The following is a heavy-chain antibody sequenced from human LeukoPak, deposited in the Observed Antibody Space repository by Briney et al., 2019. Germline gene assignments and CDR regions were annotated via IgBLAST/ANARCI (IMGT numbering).Heavy chain of an antibody. J-gene: IGHJ4*02. CDR1: GFTFSSYA. CDR2: ISGSGGST. Sequence: GGSLRLSCAASGFTFSSYAMSWVRQAPGKGLEWVSTISGSGGSTYYADSVKGRFTISRDNFENTLYLRMNSLRAEDTAVYYCTKSRVSVAGSLDYWGQGTLVTVSS. CDR3: TKSRVSVAGSLDY. D-gene: IGHD6-19*01. V-gene: IGHV3-23*01.